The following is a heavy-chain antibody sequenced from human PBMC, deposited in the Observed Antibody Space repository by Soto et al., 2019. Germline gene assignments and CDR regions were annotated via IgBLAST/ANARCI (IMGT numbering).Heavy chain of an antibody. Sequence: SETLSLTCAVYGGSFSGYYWSWIRQPPGKGLEWIGEINHSGSTNYNPSLKSRVTISVDRSKNQFSLKLSSVTAADTAVYYCARFYGDYFNWFDPWGQGTLVTVSS. V-gene: IGHV4-34*01. CDR2: INHSGST. CDR3: ARFYGDYFNWFDP. CDR1: GGSFSGYY. J-gene: IGHJ5*02. D-gene: IGHD4-17*01.